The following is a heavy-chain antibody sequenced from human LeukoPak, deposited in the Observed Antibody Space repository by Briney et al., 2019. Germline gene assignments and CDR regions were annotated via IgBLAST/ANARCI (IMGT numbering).Heavy chain of an antibody. V-gene: IGHV4-34*01. CDR3: ARARYYYDSSGYYYGKYYFDY. CDR1: GGSFSGYY. J-gene: IGHJ4*02. Sequence: SETLSLTCAVYGGSFSGYYWSWIRQPPGKGLEWIGEINHSGSTNYNPSLKSRVTISVDTSKNQFSLKLSSVTAADTAVYYCARARYYYDSSGYYYGKYYFDYWGQGTLVTVSS. CDR2: INHSGST. D-gene: IGHD3-22*01.